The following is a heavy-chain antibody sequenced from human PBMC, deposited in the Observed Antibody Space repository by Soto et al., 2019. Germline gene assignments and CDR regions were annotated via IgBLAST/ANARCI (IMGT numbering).Heavy chain of an antibody. CDR3: TRGGVATRTFDY. CDR2: IFPDDSDT. V-gene: IGHV5-51*01. CDR1: GYSITSYW. J-gene: IGHJ4*02. Sequence: RGESLKISCKASGYSITSYWIAWVRQMPGQGLEWMGIIFPDDSDTRYSPSFQGQVTISADKSISTAYVQWSSLKASDTAMYYCTRGGVATRTFDYWGQGTLVTVS. D-gene: IGHD3-3*01.